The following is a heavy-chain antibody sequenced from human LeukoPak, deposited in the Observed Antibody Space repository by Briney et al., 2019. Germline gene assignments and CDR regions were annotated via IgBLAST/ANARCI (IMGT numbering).Heavy chain of an antibody. CDR3: ARDPGQQLVPIPLYYFDY. Sequence: ASVKVSCKASGYTFTSYAVNWVRQAPGQGLEWMGWINTNTGNPTYAQGFTGRFVFSLDTSVSTAYLQISSLKAEDTAVYCCARDPGQQLVPIPLYYFDYWGQGTLVTVSS. J-gene: IGHJ4*02. V-gene: IGHV7-4-1*02. CDR1: GYTFTSYA. D-gene: IGHD6-13*01. CDR2: INTNTGNP.